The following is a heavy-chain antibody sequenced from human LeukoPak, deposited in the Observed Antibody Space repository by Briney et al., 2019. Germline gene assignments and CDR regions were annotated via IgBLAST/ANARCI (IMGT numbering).Heavy chain of an antibody. Sequence: GGSLRLSCAASGFTFDDYVMHWVRQAPGKGLEWVSGISWNSGRIGYADSVKSRFTISREISKNTLYRQMNSLRAEDTAVYYCARLRRSYFDYWGQGTLVTVSS. CDR2: ISWNSGRI. CDR3: ARLRRSYFDY. J-gene: IGHJ4*02. D-gene: IGHD3-10*01. V-gene: IGHV3-9*01. CDR1: GFTFDDYV.